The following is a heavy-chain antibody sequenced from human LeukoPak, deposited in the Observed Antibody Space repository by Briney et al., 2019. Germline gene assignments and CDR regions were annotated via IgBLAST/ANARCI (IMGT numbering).Heavy chain of an antibody. V-gene: IGHV1-69*06. D-gene: IGHD3-10*01. CDR3: ARDPTYSYGSGRYFTGDY. CDR2: IIPIFGTA. Sequence: SVKVSCKASGGTFSSYAISWVRQAPGQGLEWMGGIIPIFGTANYAQKFQGRVTITADKSTSTAYMELSSLRSEDTAVYYCARDPTYSYGSGRYFTGDYWGQGTLVTV. J-gene: IGHJ4*02. CDR1: GGTFSSYA.